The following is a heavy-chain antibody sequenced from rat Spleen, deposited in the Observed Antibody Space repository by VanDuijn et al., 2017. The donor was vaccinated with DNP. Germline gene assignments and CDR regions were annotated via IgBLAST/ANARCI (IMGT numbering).Heavy chain of an antibody. Sequence: EVQLVESGGGLVQPGRSLKLSCAASGLPFSNYYMAWVRQAPKKGLEWVSTISTIVSRTYYPDSVKGRFTISRDNAKSNLYLQMNSLKSEDTATYYCASTVVTLFDYWGQGVMVTVSS. V-gene: IGHV5-25*01. CDR2: ISTIVSRT. CDR3: ASTVVTLFDY. J-gene: IGHJ2*01. CDR1: GLPFSNYY. D-gene: IGHD1-1*01.